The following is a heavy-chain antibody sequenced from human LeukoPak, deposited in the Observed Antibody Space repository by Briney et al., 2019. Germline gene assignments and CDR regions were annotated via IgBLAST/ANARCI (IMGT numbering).Heavy chain of an antibody. CDR1: GGSISGAY. CDR3: ARDRYSGAYWGYFDY. V-gene: IGHV4-59*01. J-gene: IGHJ4*02. CDR2: IYSSGTT. D-gene: IGHD1-26*01. Sequence: SETLSLTCTVSGGSISGAYWSWIRQPPGKGLEWVGHIYSSGTTTYNPSLKSRVTISADTSKNQLSLKLTSVTTTDTAVYYCARDRYSGAYWGYFDYWGQGTLVTVSS.